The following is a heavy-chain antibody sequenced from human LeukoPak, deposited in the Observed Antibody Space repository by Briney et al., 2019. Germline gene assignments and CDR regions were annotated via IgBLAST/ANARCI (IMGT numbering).Heavy chain of an antibody. Sequence: PGGSLRLSCAVSGFTFSNYWMSWVRQAPGKGLEWVANIKQDGSEKYYVDSVKGRFTISRDNAKNSLYLQMNSLRAEDTAVYYCARLYSSGYCSSTSCYGGYNWFDPWGQGTLVTVSS. D-gene: IGHD2-2*01. CDR3: ARLYSSGYCSSTSCYGGYNWFDP. CDR2: IKQDGSEK. J-gene: IGHJ5*02. V-gene: IGHV3-7*01. CDR1: GFTFSNYW.